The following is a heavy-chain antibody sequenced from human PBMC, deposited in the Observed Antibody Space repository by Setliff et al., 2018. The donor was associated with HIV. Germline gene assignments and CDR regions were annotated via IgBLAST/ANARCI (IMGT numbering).Heavy chain of an antibody. V-gene: IGHV4-59*11. CDR3: AGGRGRGGYYYYYYYMDV. D-gene: IGHD3-10*01. CDR1: GASIRGHY. CDR2: IYDSGST. Sequence: KTSETLSLTCTVSGASIRGHYWNWIRQPPGKGLEWIGYIYDSGSTNYNPSLKSRVTISVDTSKKQFSLKLRSVTAADTAMYFCAGGRGRGGYYYYYYYMDVWGKGTTVTVS. J-gene: IGHJ6*03.